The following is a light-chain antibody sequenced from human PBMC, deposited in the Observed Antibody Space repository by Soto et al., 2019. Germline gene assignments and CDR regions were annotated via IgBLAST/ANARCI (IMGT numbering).Light chain of an antibody. CDR1: QSVSTTY. CDR2: GTS. Sequence: EVVLTQSPGTLSLSPGERATLSCRASQSVSTTYLAWYQQKPGQAPRLVIYGTSNRAPGIPDRFSGSGSGTDFTLTISRLEPADFAVYYCQQYYASPKTFGQGTTVEIK. J-gene: IGKJ1*01. V-gene: IGKV3-20*01. CDR3: QQYYASPKT.